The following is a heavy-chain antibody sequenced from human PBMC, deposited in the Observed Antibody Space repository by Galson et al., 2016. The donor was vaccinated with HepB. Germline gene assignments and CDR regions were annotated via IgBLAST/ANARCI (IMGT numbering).Heavy chain of an antibody. Sequence: SLRLSCAASGFTVSNNYMSWVRQAPGKGLDWISVISSGGSTYYADSVKGRFTFSRDDSKNTLFLQMNSLRAGDTAVYYCARGVGFFEDFYFDYWGQGALVTASS. CDR1: GFTVSNNY. CDR2: ISSGGST. CDR3: ARGVGFFEDFYFDY. V-gene: IGHV3-53*01. D-gene: IGHD2-8*01. J-gene: IGHJ4*02.